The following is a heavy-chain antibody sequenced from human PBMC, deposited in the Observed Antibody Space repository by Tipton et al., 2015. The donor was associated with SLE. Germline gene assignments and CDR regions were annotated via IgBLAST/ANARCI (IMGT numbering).Heavy chain of an antibody. D-gene: IGHD4-23*01. Sequence: QLVQSGAEVKKPGASVKVSCKASGYTFTGYYLHWVRQAPGQGLEWMGWINPNSGGTNYAQKFQGRVTMTRDTSISTAYMELSRLRSDDMAVYYCARDSTMVVTPDAFDIWGQGTMVTVSS. J-gene: IGHJ3*02. CDR3: ARDSTMVVTPDAFDI. CDR1: GYTFTGYY. CDR2: INPNSGGT. V-gene: IGHV1-2*02.